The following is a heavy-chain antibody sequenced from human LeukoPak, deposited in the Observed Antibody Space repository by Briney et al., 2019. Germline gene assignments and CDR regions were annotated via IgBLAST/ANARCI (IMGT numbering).Heavy chain of an antibody. D-gene: IGHD3-10*01. CDR3: VRFYGSGNSGRPDAFDI. J-gene: IGHJ3*02. Sequence: PGGSLRLSCAASGFSFNKYGMHWVRQAPGKGLEWVAFIRYDGSNKYYADSVKGRFTISRDNAKNTVYMEMYSLGVEDTAVYYCVRFYGSGNSGRPDAFDIWGQGTMVTVSS. V-gene: IGHV3-30*02. CDR1: GFSFNKYG. CDR2: IRYDGSNK.